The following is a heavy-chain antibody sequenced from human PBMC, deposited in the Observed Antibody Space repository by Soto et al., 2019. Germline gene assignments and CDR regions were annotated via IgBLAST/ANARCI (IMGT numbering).Heavy chain of an antibody. D-gene: IGHD3-10*01. CDR3: AREGGVSSDGLYYFDS. CDR2: IYYSGST. J-gene: IGHJ4*02. CDR1: GGATTSDNY. Sequence: SETLSLTCTVSGGATTSDNYWTWIRQPPGKGRAWLGHIYYSGSTDYNPSLKSRLAISIDTSKNQFSLKLSSVTAAATAVYFCAREGGVSSDGLYYFDSSGQGTLVTVSS. V-gene: IGHV4-30-4*01.